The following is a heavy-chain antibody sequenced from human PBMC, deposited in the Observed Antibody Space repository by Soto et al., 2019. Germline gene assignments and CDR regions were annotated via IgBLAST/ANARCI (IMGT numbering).Heavy chain of an antibody. J-gene: IGHJ5*01. CDR1: A. CDR2: TYYRSNWYT. Sequence: AMQWVRQAPGQRLEWMGRTYYRSNWYTDYAVSVKGRITISPDTSNNQLSLQLNSVTPDDTAVYYCARLIGNSWLDSWGQGTLVTVSS. D-gene: IGHD2-8*01. CDR3: ARLIGNSWLDS. V-gene: IGHV6-1*01.